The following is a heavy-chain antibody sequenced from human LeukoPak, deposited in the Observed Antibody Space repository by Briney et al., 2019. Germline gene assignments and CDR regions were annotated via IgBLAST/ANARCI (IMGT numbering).Heavy chain of an antibody. D-gene: IGHD2-15*01. CDR3: AKDSCSGGSCYRGYYGMDV. V-gene: IGHV3-30*18. Sequence: PGGSLRLSCAASGFTFSSYGMHWVRQAPGKGLEWVAVISYDGSNKYYADSVKGRFTISRDNSKNTLYLQMNSLRAEDTAVYYCAKDSCSGGSCYRGYYGMDVWGQGTTVTVSS. CDR2: ISYDGSNK. J-gene: IGHJ6*02. CDR1: GFTFSSYG.